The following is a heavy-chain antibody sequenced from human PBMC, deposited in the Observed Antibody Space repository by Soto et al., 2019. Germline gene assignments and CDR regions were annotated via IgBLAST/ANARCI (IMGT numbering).Heavy chain of an antibody. CDR1: GGSISTYY. CDR3: ARVQYCISTSCYRRGSAYYYYGMDV. V-gene: IGHV4-59*12. D-gene: IGHD2-2*01. CDR2: IYYDGST. Sequence: SETLSLTCTVSGGSISTYYWSWIRQPPGKGLEWIGYIYYDGSTYYNPSLKSRVTISVDTSKNQFSLKLSSVTAADTAVYYCARVQYCISTSCYRRGSAYYYYGMDVWGQGTTVTVSS. J-gene: IGHJ6*02.